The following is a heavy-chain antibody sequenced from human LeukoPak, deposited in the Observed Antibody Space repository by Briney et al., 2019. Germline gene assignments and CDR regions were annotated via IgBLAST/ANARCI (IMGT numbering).Heavy chain of an antibody. Sequence: GGSLRLSCAASGFTVSSNYMSWVRQAPGKGLEWVSVIYSGGSTYYADSVKGRFTISRDNSKNTLYLQMNSLGAEDTAVYYCARITTPFFYYYYYMDVWGKGTTVTVSS. D-gene: IGHD1-1*01. CDR3: ARITTPFFYYYYYMDV. J-gene: IGHJ6*03. V-gene: IGHV3-53*01. CDR2: IYSGGST. CDR1: GFTVSSNY.